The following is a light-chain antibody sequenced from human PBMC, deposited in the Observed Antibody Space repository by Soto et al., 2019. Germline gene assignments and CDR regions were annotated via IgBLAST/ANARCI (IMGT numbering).Light chain of an antibody. CDR2: DAS. CDR1: QSLSTY. CDR3: HHAGT. Sequence: ELVLTQSPATLSLSPGERATLSCRASQSLSTYLGWYQQKPGQAPRLLIYDASNRAAGIPARFSGSGSGTDFTLTIGSLEPEDYAIYYCHHAGTFGGGTKVDLK. V-gene: IGKV3-11*01. J-gene: IGKJ4*01.